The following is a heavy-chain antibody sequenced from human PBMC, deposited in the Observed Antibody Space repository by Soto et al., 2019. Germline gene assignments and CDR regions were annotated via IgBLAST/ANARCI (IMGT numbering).Heavy chain of an antibody. D-gene: IGHD3-22*01. J-gene: IGHJ4*02. Sequence: QVQLQESGPGLLKPSQTLSLTCTVSGDSVSGGDSYWSWIRQPPGKALEWIGYTSFSDYTSYTPSLRSRGTVSVDLCKTQFSLSLTSVTAADTAIYYCVRGGNPYHYATSGPGTFDKWGQGTLVSVSS. CDR1: GDSVSGGDSY. CDR3: VRGGNPYHYATSGPGTFDK. CDR2: TSFSDYT. V-gene: IGHV4-30-4*01.